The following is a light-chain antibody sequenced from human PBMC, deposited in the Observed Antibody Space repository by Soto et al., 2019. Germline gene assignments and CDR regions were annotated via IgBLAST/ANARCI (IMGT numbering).Light chain of an antibody. J-gene: IGKJ4*01. CDR2: DAS. Sequence: IQMTQSPSSLSASVGDTVTITCRASQGIRSDLGWYQQKPGKAPKLLIYDASNLETGVPSRFSGSGSGTDFTFTISSLQPEDIATYYCQQYDNLPLTFGGGTKVDIK. CDR3: QQYDNLPLT. CDR1: QGIRSD. V-gene: IGKV1-33*01.